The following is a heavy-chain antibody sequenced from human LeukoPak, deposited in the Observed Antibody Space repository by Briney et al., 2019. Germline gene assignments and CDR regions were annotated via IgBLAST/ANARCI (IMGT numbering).Heavy chain of an antibody. D-gene: IGHD1-26*01. CDR1: GGSISSYY. CDR2: IYTSGSN. V-gene: IGHV4-4*07. CDR3: ARTGPGNTFDY. Sequence: SETLSLTCTVPGGSISSYYWSWIRQPPGKGLEWIGRIYTSGSNNYNPSLKSRVTMSVDTSKNQFSLKLSSVTAADTAVYYCARTGPGNTFDYWGQGTLVTVSS. J-gene: IGHJ4*02.